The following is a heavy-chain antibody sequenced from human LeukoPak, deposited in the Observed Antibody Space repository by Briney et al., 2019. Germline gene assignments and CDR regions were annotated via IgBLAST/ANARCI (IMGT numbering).Heavy chain of an antibody. J-gene: IGHJ4*02. CDR3: ASHRDYYDSSGWDYFTY. CDR1: AFTLSRYW. Sequence: AGRSLTLSCAPAAFTLSRYWMSWASQPARKGLEWVANIRKDGSDKNHVDSVEGRFTISRVKAKTSLYLQMNSLRAEDTAVYYCASHRDYYDSSGWDYFTYWGQGPLVTAPS. V-gene: IGHV3-7*01. CDR2: IRKDGSDK. D-gene: IGHD3-22*01.